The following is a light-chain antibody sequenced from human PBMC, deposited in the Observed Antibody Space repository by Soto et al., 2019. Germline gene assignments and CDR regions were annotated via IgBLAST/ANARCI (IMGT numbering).Light chain of an antibody. J-gene: IGKJ1*01. Sequence: EIVLTQSPATLSSFPGDRVTLPCRASQYINTSLAWYQHRPGQAPRLLIFQTSIRAAGIPARCSASGSGTDFTLTITRLEPEDFAVYYCQQYVTSSPRTFGQGTKVDIK. CDR1: QYINTS. CDR3: QQYVTSSPRT. V-gene: IGKV3-20*01. CDR2: QTS.